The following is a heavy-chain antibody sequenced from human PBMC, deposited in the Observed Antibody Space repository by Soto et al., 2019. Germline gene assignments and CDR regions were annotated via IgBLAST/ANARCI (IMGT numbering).Heavy chain of an antibody. V-gene: IGHV1-69*01. Sequence: QVDLVQSGAEVKKPGSSVRVSCKASGGAFNNYGFTWVRQASGQGLEWMGQIIPLFSTTHYAQKFQGRVSITADGSTSTVHMELSSLTSEDTAVYYCARDGNLSSSYGDFDYWGQGTLVIVSS. CDR3: ARDGNLSSSYGDFDY. J-gene: IGHJ4*02. CDR2: IIPLFSTT. CDR1: GGAFNNYG. D-gene: IGHD6-6*01.